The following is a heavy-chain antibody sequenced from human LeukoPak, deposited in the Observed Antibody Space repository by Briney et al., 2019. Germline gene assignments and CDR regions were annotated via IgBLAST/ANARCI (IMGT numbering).Heavy chain of an antibody. D-gene: IGHD2-21*02. CDR2: IRPSGGVT. V-gene: IGHV1-46*01. CDR1: GYTFTSYY. J-gene: IGHJ4*02. Sequence: ASVKVSCKASGYTFTSYYMHWVRQAPGQGLECLGIIRPSGGVTTYAQKFQGRVTMTRDMSASTVYMELNSLRSDDTAVYYCARARYGGDQIDYWGQGTLVTVFS. CDR3: ARARYGGDQIDY.